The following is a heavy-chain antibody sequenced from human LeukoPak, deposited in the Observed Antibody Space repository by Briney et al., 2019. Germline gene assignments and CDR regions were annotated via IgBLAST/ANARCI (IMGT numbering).Heavy chain of an antibody. CDR3: ARAKLAIAVAANGDY. CDR2: ISAYNGNT. Sequence: ASVKVSCKASGYTFTSYGISWVRQAPGQGLEWMGWISAYNGNTNYAQKLQGRVTMTTDTSTSTAYMELRSLRSDDTAVYYCARAKLAIAVAANGDYWGQGTLVTVSS. V-gene: IGHV1-18*01. J-gene: IGHJ4*02. CDR1: GYTFTSYG. D-gene: IGHD6-19*01.